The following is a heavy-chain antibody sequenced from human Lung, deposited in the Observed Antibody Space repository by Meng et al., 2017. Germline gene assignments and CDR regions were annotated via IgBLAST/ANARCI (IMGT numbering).Heavy chain of an antibody. Sequence: GESLKISCAASGFTFSSYEMNWVRQAPGRGLEWVSYISSSGSTKYYADSVKGRFTISRDNAENSLYLQMNSLRTEDTDADYCARDWRGHSYGHYYYYGMDVWGQGTTVTVSS. CDR2: ISSSGSTK. D-gene: IGHD5-18*01. CDR3: ARDWRGHSYGHYYYYGMDV. J-gene: IGHJ6*02. CDR1: GFTFSSYE. V-gene: IGHV3-48*03.